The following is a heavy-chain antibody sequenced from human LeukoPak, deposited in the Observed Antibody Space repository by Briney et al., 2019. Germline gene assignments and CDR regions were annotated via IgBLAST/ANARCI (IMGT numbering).Heavy chain of an antibody. D-gene: IGHD5-12*01. CDR1: GGTFSSYA. CDR3: ARERRGYSGYPGNNYFDY. CDR2: IIPIFGTA. J-gene: IGHJ4*02. V-gene: IGHV1-69*13. Sequence: ASVKVSCKASGGTFSSYAISWVRQAPGQGLEWMGGIIPIFGTANYAQKFQGRVTITADESTSTAYMELSGLRSEDTAVYYCARERRGYSGYPGNNYFDYWGQGTLVTVSS.